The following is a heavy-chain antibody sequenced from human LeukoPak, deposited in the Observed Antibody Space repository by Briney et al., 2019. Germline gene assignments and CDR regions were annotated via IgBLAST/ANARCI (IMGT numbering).Heavy chain of an antibody. J-gene: IGHJ6*03. V-gene: IGHV1-69*05. CDR1: GYTFTSYG. CDR2: IIPIFGTA. Sequence: SVKVSCKASGYTFTSYGISWVRQAPGQGLEWMGGIIPIFGTANYAQKFQGRVTITTDESTSTAYMELSSLRSEDTAVYYCAMCGERFYYYMDVWGKGTTVTVSS. CDR3: AMCGERFYYYMDV. D-gene: IGHD4-17*01.